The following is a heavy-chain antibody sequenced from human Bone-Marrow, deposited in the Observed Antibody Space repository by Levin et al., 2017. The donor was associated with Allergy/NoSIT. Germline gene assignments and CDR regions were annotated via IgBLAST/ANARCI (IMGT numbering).Heavy chain of an antibody. J-gene: IGHJ4*02. V-gene: IGHV1-2*06. CDR3: ARDPGGLLEWVDSLGY. CDR2: INPNSGGT. Sequence: GESLKISCKASGYTFTGYYMHWVRQAPGQGLEWMGRINPNSGGTNYAQKFQGRVTMTRDTSISTAYMELSRLRSDDTAVYYCARDPGGLLEWVDSLGYWGQGTLVTVSS. CDR1: GYTFTGYY. D-gene: IGHD3-3*01.